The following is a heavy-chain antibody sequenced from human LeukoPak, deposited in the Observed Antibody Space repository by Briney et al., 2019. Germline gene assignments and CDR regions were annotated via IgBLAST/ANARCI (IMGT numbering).Heavy chain of an antibody. CDR3: ARSSVVPAARGNAFDI. CDR2: IYHSGST. J-gene: IGHJ3*02. Sequence: SETLSLTCTVSGGSISSGGYYWSWIRQPPGKGLEWIGYIYHSGSTYYNPSLKSRVTISVDTSKNQFSLKLSSVAAADTAVYYCARSSVVPAARGNAFDIWGQGTMVTVSS. V-gene: IGHV4-30-2*02. D-gene: IGHD2-2*01. CDR1: GGSISSGGYY.